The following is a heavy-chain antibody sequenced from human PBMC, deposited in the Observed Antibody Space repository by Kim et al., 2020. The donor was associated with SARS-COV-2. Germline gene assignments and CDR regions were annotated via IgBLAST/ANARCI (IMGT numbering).Heavy chain of an antibody. J-gene: IGHJ6*02. CDR3: ARLRYSGSYYADLMDV. Sequence: SVKGRFTISRDNSKNTLYLQMNSLRAEDTAVYYCARLRYSGSYYADLMDVWGQGTTVTVSS. D-gene: IGHD1-26*01. V-gene: IGHV3-66*01.